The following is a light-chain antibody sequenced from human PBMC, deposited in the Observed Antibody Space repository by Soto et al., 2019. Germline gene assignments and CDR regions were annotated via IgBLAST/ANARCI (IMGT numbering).Light chain of an antibody. J-gene: IGKJ5*01. CDR2: DAS. V-gene: IGKV1-33*01. CDR3: QQYDNFPRAIN. CDR1: QTISSW. Sequence: DIQMTQSPSTLSGSVGDRVTITCRASQTISSWLAWYQQKPGKAPKLLIYDASNLETGVPSRFSGSGSGTDFTFTISSLQPEDIATYYCQQYDNFPRAINFGQGTRLEIK.